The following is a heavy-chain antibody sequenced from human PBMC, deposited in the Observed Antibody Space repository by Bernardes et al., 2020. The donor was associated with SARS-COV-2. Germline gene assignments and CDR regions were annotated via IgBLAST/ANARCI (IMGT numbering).Heavy chain of an antibody. CDR2: IDDAATTR. V-gene: IGHV3-74*01. J-gene: IGHJ4*02. CDR1: GSSLSTSS. Sequence: RQSRRLSWAAAGSSLSTSSMHWVRQAPRKVIGWVSRIDDAATTRNYADAVKGRLTVSRDNAKNTLYLQTDRLTDEEAAFYDCARGGTYYLDYWGQGTLVTVSS. CDR3: ARGGTYYLDY. D-gene: IGHD1-26*01.